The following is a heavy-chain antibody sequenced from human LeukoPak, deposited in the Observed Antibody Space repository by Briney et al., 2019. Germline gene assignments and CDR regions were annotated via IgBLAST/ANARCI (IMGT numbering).Heavy chain of an antibody. J-gene: IGHJ3*02. V-gene: IGHV3-33*01. CDR1: GFTFSSYG. D-gene: IGHD3-22*01. CDR2: IWYDGSNK. CDR3: ARVAPEYYYDSSGILDAFDI. Sequence: PGGSLRLSCAASGFTFSSYGMHWVRQAPGKGLEWVAVIWYDGSNKYYADSVKGRFTISRDNSKNTLYLRMNSLRAEDTAVYYCARVAPEYYYDSSGILDAFDIWGQGTMVTVSS.